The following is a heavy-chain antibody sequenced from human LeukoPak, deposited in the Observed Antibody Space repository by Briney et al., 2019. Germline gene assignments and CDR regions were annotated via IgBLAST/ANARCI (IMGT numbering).Heavy chain of an antibody. V-gene: IGHV3-21*01. J-gene: IGHJ4*02. CDR2: ISSSSSYI. CDR3: ASRSSVAASGPG. D-gene: IGHD2-15*01. CDR1: GFTFSSYS. Sequence: GSLRLSCAASGFTFSSYSMNWVRQAPGKGLEWVSSISSSSSYIYYADSVKGRFTISRDNAKNSLYLQMSSLRAEDTALYYCASRSSVAASGPGWGQGTLVTVSS.